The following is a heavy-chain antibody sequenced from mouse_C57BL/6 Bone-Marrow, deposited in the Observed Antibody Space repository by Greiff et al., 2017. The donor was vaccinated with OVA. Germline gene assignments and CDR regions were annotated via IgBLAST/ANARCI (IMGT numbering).Heavy chain of an antibody. Sequence: EVMLVESGGGLVKPGGSLKLSCAASGFTFSSYAMSWVRQTPEKGLEWVATISDGGGYTYYPDNLKGRFTISRDTAKNNLYMQLSHLKSEDTAMYYCARERDYDYEGDDAKDYWGQGTSVTVSS. V-gene: IGHV5-4*01. CDR1: GFTFSSYA. D-gene: IGHD2-4*01. CDR3: ARERDYDYEGDDAKDY. J-gene: IGHJ4*01. CDR2: ISDGGGYT.